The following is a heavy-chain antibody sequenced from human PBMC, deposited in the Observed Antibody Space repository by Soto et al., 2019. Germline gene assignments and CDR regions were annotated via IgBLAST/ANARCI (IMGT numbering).Heavy chain of an antibody. CDR3: AKTNLRTYDFWSGYLDSDYYYYGMDV. Sequence: GGSLRLSCAASGFTFSSYAMSWVRQAPGKGLEWVSAISGSGGSTYYADSVKGRFTISRDNSKNTLYLQMNSLRAEDTAVYYCAKTNLRTYDFWSGYLDSDYYYYGMDVWGQGTTVTVSS. V-gene: IGHV3-23*01. CDR1: GFTFSSYA. D-gene: IGHD3-3*01. J-gene: IGHJ6*02. CDR2: ISGSGGST.